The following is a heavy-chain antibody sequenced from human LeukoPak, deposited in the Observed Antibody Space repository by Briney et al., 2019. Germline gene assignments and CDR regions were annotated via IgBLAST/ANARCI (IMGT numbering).Heavy chain of an antibody. CDR1: GYTFSNYA. D-gene: IGHD4/OR15-4a*01. V-gene: IGHV7-4-1*02. Sequence: ASVKVSCKASGYTFSNYAMNWVRQAPGQGLEWMAWINTNTGNPTSAQGFTERFVFSLDTSVSTAYLQISSLKAEDTAVYYCARRAGAYSHPYDYWGQGTLVTVSS. J-gene: IGHJ4*02. CDR2: INTNTGNP. CDR3: ARRAGAYSHPYDY.